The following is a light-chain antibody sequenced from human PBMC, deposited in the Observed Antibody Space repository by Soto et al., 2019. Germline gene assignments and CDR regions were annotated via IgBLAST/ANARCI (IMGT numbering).Light chain of an antibody. Sequence: VDRVTITCRASQSISSYLNWYQQKPGKAPKLLIYAASSLQSGVPSRFSGSGSGTDFTLTISSLQPEDFATYYCQQSYSTPPWTFGQGTKVDIK. CDR2: AAS. J-gene: IGKJ1*01. CDR1: QSISSY. V-gene: IGKV1-39*01. CDR3: QQSYSTPPWT.